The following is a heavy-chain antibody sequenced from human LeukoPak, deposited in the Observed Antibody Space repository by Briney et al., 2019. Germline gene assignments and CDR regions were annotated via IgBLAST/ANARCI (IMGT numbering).Heavy chain of an antibody. CDR3: ARGSPYQMLPQQGH. CDR1: GYTFTGYY. V-gene: IGHV1-2*02. J-gene: IGHJ4*02. CDR2: INPNSGGT. D-gene: IGHD2-2*01. Sequence: ASVKVSCKASGYTFTGYYMHWVRQAPGQGLEWMGWINPNSGGTNYAQKFQGRVIMTRDTSISTAYLELSSLRSDDTAVFYCARGSPYQMLPQQGHWGQGTLVIVSS.